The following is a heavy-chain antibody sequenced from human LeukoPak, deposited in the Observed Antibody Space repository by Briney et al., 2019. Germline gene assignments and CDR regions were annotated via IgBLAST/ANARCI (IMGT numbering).Heavy chain of an antibody. CDR2: ISWNSGSI. V-gene: IGHV3-9*01. J-gene: IGHJ4*02. CDR1: GFTFDDYA. CDR3: ARDTYGGLDY. Sequence: GGSLRLSCAASGFTFDDYAMHWVRQAPGKGLEWVSGISWNSGSIGYADSVKGRFTISRDNAKNSLYLQMNSLRAEDTAVYYCARDTYGGLDYWGQGTLVTVSS. D-gene: IGHD4-23*01.